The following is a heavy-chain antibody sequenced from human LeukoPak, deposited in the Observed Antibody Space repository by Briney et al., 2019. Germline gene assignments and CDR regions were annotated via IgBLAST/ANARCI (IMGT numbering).Heavy chain of an antibody. J-gene: IGHJ4*02. CDR3: GRVFDILTG. CDR1: GFTFSRYV. CDR2: ISSNGGST. D-gene: IGHD3-9*01. Sequence: GGSLRLSCSASGFTFSRYVMHWVRQAPGKGLEYVSAISSNGGSTYYADSVKGRFTISRDNSKNTLYLQMSSLRAEDTAVYCAGRVFDILTGWGQGTLVTVSS. V-gene: IGHV3-64D*09.